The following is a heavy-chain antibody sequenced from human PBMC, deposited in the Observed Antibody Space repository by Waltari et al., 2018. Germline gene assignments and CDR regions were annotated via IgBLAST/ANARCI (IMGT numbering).Heavy chain of an antibody. CDR1: GGSISSYY. J-gene: IGHJ6*02. CDR2: IYYSGST. V-gene: IGHV4-59*01. CDR3: ARDPGDYGDYYGMDV. D-gene: IGHD4-17*01. Sequence: QVQLQESGPGLVKPSETLSLTCTVSGGSISSYYWSWIRQPPGKGLEWIGYIYYSGSTNYNPSLKSRVTISVDTSKNQFSLKLSSVTAADTAVYYCARDPGDYGDYYGMDVWGQGTTVTVSS.